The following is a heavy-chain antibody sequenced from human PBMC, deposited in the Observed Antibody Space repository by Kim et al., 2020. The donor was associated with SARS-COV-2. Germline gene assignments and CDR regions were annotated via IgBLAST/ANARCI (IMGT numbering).Heavy chain of an antibody. D-gene: IGHD3-10*01. J-gene: IGHJ5*01. CDR3: AKDGLIWFGEFLALNWF. Sequence: GGSLRLSCAASGFTFSSYALSWVRQAPGKGLEWVSAISCSGGSTYYAASVKGRFTISRDNSKNTPYLQMNSMRAEATVVYYCAKDGLIWFGEFLALNWF. CDR2: ISCSGGST. CDR1: GFTFSSYA. V-gene: IGHV3-23*01.